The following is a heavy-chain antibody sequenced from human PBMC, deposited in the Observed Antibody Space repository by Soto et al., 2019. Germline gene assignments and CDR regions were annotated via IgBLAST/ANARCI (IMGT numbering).Heavy chain of an antibody. V-gene: IGHV4-30-4*01. J-gene: IGHJ4*02. CDR1: GVSISSGYYF. CDR3: ARQDCRSTTCSDFDS. CDR2: IYDSGTT. D-gene: IGHD2-2*01. Sequence: QVQLQEAGPGLVKPSQILSLTCTFSGVSISSGYYFWNWIRQPPGKGLEWIGYIYDSGTTYYNPSLKSRLVMSVDKSKNQFSLALSSVTAADTAVYYCARQDCRSTTCSDFDSWGQGTLVTVSS.